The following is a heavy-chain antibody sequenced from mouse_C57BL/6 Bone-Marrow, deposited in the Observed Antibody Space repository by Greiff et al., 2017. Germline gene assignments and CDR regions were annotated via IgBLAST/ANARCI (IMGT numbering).Heavy chain of an antibody. Sequence: QVQLQQSGAELVRPGASVTLSCKASGYTFTDYEMHWVKQTPVHGLEWIGAIDPETGGTAYNQKFKGKAILTADKSSSTAYMELRSLTSEDSAVYYCTRSHNRSTMIKGWFAYWGQGTLVTVSA. CDR1: GYTFTDYE. V-gene: IGHV1-15*01. J-gene: IGHJ3*01. D-gene: IGHD2-4*01. CDR3: TRSHNRSTMIKGWFAY. CDR2: IDPETGGT.